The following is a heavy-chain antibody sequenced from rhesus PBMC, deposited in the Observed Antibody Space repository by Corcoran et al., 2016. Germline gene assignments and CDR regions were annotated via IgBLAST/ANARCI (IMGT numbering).Heavy chain of an antibody. CDR1: GGSISGYYL. J-gene: IGHJ4*01. V-gene: IGHV4S7*01. Sequence: QVQLQESGPGVVKPSETLSLTCAVSGGSISGYYLWSWNRQPPGKGLEWIGYIYGGSGSTSYNPSLKSRVIIYIGPSKNQFSLKLSSVTAADTAVYYCAREIAAAGTGYWGQGVLVTVSS. D-gene: IGHD6-31*01. CDR3: AREIAAAGTGY. CDR2: IYGGSGST.